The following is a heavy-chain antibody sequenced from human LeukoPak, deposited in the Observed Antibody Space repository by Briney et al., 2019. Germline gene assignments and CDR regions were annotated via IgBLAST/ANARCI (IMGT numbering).Heavy chain of an antibody. Sequence: SGPTLVKPTQTLTLTCTFSGFSLSTSGVGVGWIRQPPGEALEWLALIYWDDDKRFSPSLKSRLTITKDTSKNQVVLTMTNMDPVDTATYYCTRSRGYFDYWGQGTLVTVSS. CDR1: GFSLSTSGVG. CDR2: IYWDDDK. V-gene: IGHV2-5*02. D-gene: IGHD1-26*01. CDR3: TRSRGYFDY. J-gene: IGHJ4*02.